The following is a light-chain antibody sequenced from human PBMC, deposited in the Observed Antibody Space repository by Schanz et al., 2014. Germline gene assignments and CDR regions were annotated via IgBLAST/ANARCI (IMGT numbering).Light chain of an antibody. CDR2: GAS. Sequence: EIVMTQSPATLSVSPGERATLSCRASQSVSSNLAWYQQKPGQAPRLLIYGASTRATGIPDRFSGSGSGTGFTRAVSGLRSEDFEIYYCQKYLNWPWTFAKGPRLEIK. CDR1: QSVSSN. V-gene: IGKV3D-15*01. CDR3: QKYLNWPWT. J-gene: IGKJ1*01.